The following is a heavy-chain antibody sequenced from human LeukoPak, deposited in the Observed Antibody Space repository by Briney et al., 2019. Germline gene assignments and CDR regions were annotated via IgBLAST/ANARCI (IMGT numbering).Heavy chain of an antibody. J-gene: IGHJ4*02. D-gene: IGHD6-13*01. V-gene: IGHV3-66*01. CDR3: ARGVRPGIAAAYF. Sequence: GGSLRLSCAASGFTVSSNYMSWARQAPGKGLEWVSLIDSAGSTYYADAVKGRFIISRDNYKNTVYLQMNSLRAEDTAVYYCARGVRPGIAAAYFWGQGTLVTVSS. CDR1: GFTVSSNY. CDR2: IDSAGST.